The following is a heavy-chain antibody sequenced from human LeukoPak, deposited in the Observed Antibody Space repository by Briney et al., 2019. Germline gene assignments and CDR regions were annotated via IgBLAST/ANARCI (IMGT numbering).Heavy chain of an antibody. D-gene: IGHD6-19*01. CDR2: MNPNSGNT. Sequence: ASVKVSCEASGYTFTRYDINWVRQATGQGLEWMGWMNPNSGNTGYAQKFQGRVTMTRNTSISTAYMELSSLRSEDTAVDYCARGSSIAVAGDYWGQGTLVTVSS. CDR3: ARGSSIAVAGDY. J-gene: IGHJ4*02. V-gene: IGHV1-8*01. CDR1: GYTFTRYD.